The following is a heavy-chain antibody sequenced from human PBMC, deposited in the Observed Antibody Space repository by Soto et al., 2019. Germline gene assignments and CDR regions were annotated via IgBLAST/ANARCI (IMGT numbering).Heavy chain of an antibody. J-gene: IGHJ6*02. CDR2: ISGGGGST. CDR1: GFTFSSYA. D-gene: IGHD7-27*01. V-gene: IGHV3-23*01. Sequence: GGSLRLSCAASGFTFSSYAMSWVRQAPGKGLEWVSAISGGGGSTYYADSVKGRFTISRDNSKNTLYLQMNSLRAEDTAVYYCAKWDGDWGSHYYYYGMDVWGQGTTVTVSS. CDR3: AKWDGDWGSHYYYYGMDV.